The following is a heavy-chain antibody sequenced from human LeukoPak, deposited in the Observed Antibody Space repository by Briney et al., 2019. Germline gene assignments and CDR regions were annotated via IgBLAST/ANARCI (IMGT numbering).Heavy chain of an antibody. V-gene: IGHV1-3*01. CDR3: ARVGSYDYVWGSLDY. J-gene: IGHJ4*02. CDR2: INAGNGNT. CDR1: GYTFTSYA. D-gene: IGHD3-16*01. Sequence: ASVKVSCKASGYTFTSYAMHWVRQAPGQRLEWMGWINAGNGNTKYSQKFQGRVTITRDTSASTAYMELSSLRSEDTAVYYCARVGSYDYVWGSLDYWGQGTLVTVSS.